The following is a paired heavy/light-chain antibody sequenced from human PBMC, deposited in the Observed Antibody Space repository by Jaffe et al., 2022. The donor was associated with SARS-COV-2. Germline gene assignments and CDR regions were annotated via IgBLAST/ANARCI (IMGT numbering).Heavy chain of an antibody. CDR1: GFTFSSYG. D-gene: IGHD4-17*01. Sequence: EVQLVESGEGLVQPGGSLRLSCAASGFTFSSYGMSWVRQAPGKGLEWVSYISSSSSTIYYADSVKGRFTISRDDAKSSLYLQMNSLRDEDTAVYYCVRNPERLFDYWGQGTLVTVSS. V-gene: IGHV3-48*02. CDR3: VRNPERLFDY. CDR2: ISSSSSTI. J-gene: IGHJ4*02.
Light chain of an antibody. CDR3: MQTTQFPT. CDR2: KIS. CDR1: QSLVHSDGNTY. J-gene: IGKJ2*01. V-gene: IGKV2-24*01. Sequence: DTVMTQTPLSSPVTLGQPASISCRSSQSLVHSDGNTYLSWLHQRPGQPPRLLIYKISNRFSGVPDRFSGSGAGTDFTLKISRVEAEDVGVYYCMQTTQFPTFGQGTKLEVK.